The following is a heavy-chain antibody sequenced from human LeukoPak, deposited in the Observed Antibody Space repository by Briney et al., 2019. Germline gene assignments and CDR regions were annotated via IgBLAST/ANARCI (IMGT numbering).Heavy chain of an antibody. Sequence: GGSLGLSCAASGFTFSSYGMHWVRQAPGKGLEWVAVISYDGSNKYYADSVKGRFTISRDNSKNTLYLQMNSLRAEDTAVYYCARGIVVVTAIRIDAFDIWGQGTMVTVSS. CDR2: ISYDGSNK. D-gene: IGHD2-21*02. V-gene: IGHV3-30*03. CDR1: GFTFSSYG. CDR3: ARGIVVVTAIRIDAFDI. J-gene: IGHJ3*02.